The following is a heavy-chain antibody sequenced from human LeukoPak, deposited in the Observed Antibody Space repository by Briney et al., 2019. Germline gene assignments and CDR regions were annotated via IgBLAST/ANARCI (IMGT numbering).Heavy chain of an antibody. CDR1: GYSFTSYW. J-gene: IGHJ3*02. Sequence: GESLKISCKGSGYSFTSYWIGLVRQMPGKGLEWMGIIHPGDSDNRYSPSFQGQITISADKSISTAYLQWSSLKASDTAMYYCARHRAYCSGGSCYRNDAFDIWGQGTMVTVSS. CDR2: IHPGDSDN. CDR3: ARHRAYCSGGSCYRNDAFDI. V-gene: IGHV5-51*01. D-gene: IGHD2-15*01.